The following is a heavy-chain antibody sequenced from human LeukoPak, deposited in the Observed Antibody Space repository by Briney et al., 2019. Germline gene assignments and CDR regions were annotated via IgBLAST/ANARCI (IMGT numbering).Heavy chain of an antibody. Sequence: SGGSLRLSCAASGFTFSSYGMHWVRQAPGKGLEWVAVIWYDGSNKYYADSVKGRFTISRDNSKNTLYLQMNSLRAEDAAVYYCARDRSSWSRYYFDYWGQGTLVTVSS. CDR2: IWYDGSNK. V-gene: IGHV3-33*01. D-gene: IGHD6-13*01. J-gene: IGHJ4*02. CDR1: GFTFSSYG. CDR3: ARDRSSWSRYYFDY.